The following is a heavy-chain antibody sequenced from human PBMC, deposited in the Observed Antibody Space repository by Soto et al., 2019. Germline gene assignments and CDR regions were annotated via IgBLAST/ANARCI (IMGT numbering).Heavy chain of an antibody. CDR2: IKSKSDGGTT. V-gene: IGHV3-15*01. CDR1: GSPSSNAG. CDR3: TTTTVVETDISSFFDL. Sequence: GGLVLTCASSGSPSSNAGMSWVRQAPGKGLAWVGRIKSKSDGGTTDYAAPVKGRFTISRDDSRNTLFLQMNSLNTEDTAVYYCTTTTVVETDISSFFDLWGRGTLVTVYS. D-gene: IGHD2-21*02. J-gene: IGHJ2*01.